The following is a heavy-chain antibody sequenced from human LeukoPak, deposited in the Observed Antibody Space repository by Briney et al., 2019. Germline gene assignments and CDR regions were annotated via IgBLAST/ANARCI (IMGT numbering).Heavy chain of an antibody. Sequence: ASVKASCKASGYILTAYDLHWVRQAPGQGLEWMGRIIPNSGATNYAQNFQGRVTLTRDTSISTAYMELSRLSPDDTAVYYCARGISGGFDIWGQGTMVTVSS. D-gene: IGHD2-21*01. CDR2: IIPNSGAT. V-gene: IGHV1-2*06. J-gene: IGHJ3*02. CDR1: GYILTAYD. CDR3: ARGISGGFDI.